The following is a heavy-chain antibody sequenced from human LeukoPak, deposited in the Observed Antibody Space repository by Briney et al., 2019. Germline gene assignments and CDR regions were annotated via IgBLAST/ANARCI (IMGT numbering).Heavy chain of an antibody. D-gene: IGHD7-27*01. V-gene: IGHV3-23*01. CDR2: FSGSGGST. CDR1: GFTFSSYG. J-gene: IGHJ4*02. Sequence: GGSLRRSCAASGFTFSSYGMSWVRQAPGKGLEWVSAFSGSGGSTYYADSVKGRFTISRDNSKNTLYLQMNSLRAEDTAVYYCAKSVGTYCFDHWGQGALVTVSS. CDR3: AKSVGTYCFDH.